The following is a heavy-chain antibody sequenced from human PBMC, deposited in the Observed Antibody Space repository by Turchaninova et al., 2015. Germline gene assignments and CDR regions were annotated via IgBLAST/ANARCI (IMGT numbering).Heavy chain of an antibody. CDR2: FNCNTGGK. D-gene: IGHD1-26*01. Sequence: QVQLVQSGVEVKKPGASVKVSCKASGYTFTSYGISLMRQAPGQGLWWMGWFNCNTGGKNEAKDFQDRVTMTTDTSTGTAYMELRGLRSDDTAVYYCARDRTMGAPHFDYWGQGTLVTASS. CDR1: GYTFTSYG. J-gene: IGHJ4*01. V-gene: IGHV1-18*04. CDR3: ARDRTMGAPHFDY.